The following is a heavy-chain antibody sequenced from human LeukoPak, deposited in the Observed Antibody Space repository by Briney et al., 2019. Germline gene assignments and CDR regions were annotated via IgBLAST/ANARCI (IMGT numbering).Heavy chain of an antibody. CDR1: GFTFSSYW. D-gene: IGHD2-15*01. J-gene: IGHJ6*02. CDR2: INSDGSST. V-gene: IGHV3-74*01. CDR3: ARAIGYCSGGSCYRSLYYYGMDV. Sequence: PGGPLRLSCAASGFTFSSYWMHWVRQAPGKGLVWVSRINSDGSSTSYADSVKGRFTISRDNAKNTLYLQMNSLRAEDTAVYYCARAIGYCSGGSCYRSLYYYGMDVWGQGTTVTVSS.